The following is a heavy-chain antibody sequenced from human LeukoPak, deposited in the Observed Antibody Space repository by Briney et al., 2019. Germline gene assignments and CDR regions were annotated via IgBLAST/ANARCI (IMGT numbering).Heavy chain of an antibody. V-gene: IGHV7-4-1*02. CDR1: GYTFTSYA. CDR2: INTNTGSP. CDR3: ARVPGGALNWFDP. J-gene: IGHJ5*02. D-gene: IGHD1-1*01. Sequence: ASVKVSCKASGYTFTSYAVNWVRQAPGQGLEWMGWINTNTGSPTYAQGFTGRFVFSLDTSVSTAYLQISSLKAEDTAVYYCARVPGGALNWFDPWGQGTLVTVSS.